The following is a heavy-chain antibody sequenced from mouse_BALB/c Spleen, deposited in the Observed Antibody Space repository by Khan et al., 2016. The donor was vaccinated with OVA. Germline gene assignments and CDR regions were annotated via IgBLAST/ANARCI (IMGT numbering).Heavy chain of an antibody. J-gene: IGHJ3*01. CDR3: ARRGYEYGRGALFAY. CDR1: GFSLNNYS. Sequence: QVQLKESGPGLVQPSQSLSITCTVSGFSLNNYSVHWVRQSPGKGLEWLGVIWSAGSTDYNAAFISRLTISKENYRSQDFLIRNSLQANDTAIYSCARRGYEYGRGALFAYWGQGTLVTVSA. D-gene: IGHD2-4*01. V-gene: IGHV2-2*02. CDR2: IWSAGST.